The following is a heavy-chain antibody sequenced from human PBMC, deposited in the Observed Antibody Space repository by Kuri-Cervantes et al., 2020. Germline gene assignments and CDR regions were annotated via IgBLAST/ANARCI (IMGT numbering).Heavy chain of an antibody. Sequence: GGSLRLSCAASGFTFSSYAMSWVRQAPGKGLEWVPAISGSGGSTYYADSVKGRFTISRDSSKNTLYLQMNSLRAEDTAVYYCVVIAVADKTDYWGQGTLVTVSS. CDR1: GFTFSSYA. CDR2: ISGSGGST. V-gene: IGHV3-23*01. CDR3: VVIAVADKTDY. D-gene: IGHD6-19*01. J-gene: IGHJ4*02.